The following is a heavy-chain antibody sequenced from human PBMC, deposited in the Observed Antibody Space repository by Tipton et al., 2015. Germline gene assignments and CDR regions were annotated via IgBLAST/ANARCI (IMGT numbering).Heavy chain of an antibody. CDR3: ARVSLTTVTTPDY. CDR1: GFTFSSYA. Sequence: SLRLSCAVSGFTFSSYAMNWVRQAPGKGLEWVSSISSSSSYIYYADSVKGRFTISRDNAKNSLYLQMNSLRAEDTAVYYCARVSLTTVTTPDYWGQGTLITVSS. V-gene: IGHV3-21*01. CDR2: ISSSSSYI. D-gene: IGHD4-17*01. J-gene: IGHJ4*02.